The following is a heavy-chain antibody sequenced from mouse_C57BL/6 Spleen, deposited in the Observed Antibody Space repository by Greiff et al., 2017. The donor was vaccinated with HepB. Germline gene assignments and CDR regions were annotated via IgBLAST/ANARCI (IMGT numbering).Heavy chain of an antibody. J-gene: IGHJ1*03. V-gene: IGHV1-53*01. Sequence: QVQLQQPGTELVKPGASVKLSCKASGYTFTSYWMHWVKQRPGQGLEWIGNINPSNGGTNYNEKFKSKATLTVDKSSSTAYMQLSSLTSEDSAVYYCARGYYGYDEGYWYFDVWGTGTTVTVSS. D-gene: IGHD2-2*01. CDR1: GYTFTSYW. CDR2: INPSNGGT. CDR3: ARGYYGYDEGYWYFDV.